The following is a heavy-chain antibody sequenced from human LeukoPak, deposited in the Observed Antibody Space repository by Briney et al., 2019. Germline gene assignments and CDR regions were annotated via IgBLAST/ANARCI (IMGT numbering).Heavy chain of an antibody. CDR3: ARSGYCGAGTCYSDYFDY. CDR2: VRNKANGYRT. V-gene: IGHV3-72*01. CDR1: GFTFSSYA. J-gene: IGHJ4*02. Sequence: GVSLRLSCAASGFTFSSYAMHWVRQAPGKGLEWVGRVRNKANGYRTEYAASVEGRFTVSGDASKNSLYLQMNSLKTEDTAVYYCARSGYCGAGTCYSDYFDYWGLGTLVTVSS. D-gene: IGHD2-15*01.